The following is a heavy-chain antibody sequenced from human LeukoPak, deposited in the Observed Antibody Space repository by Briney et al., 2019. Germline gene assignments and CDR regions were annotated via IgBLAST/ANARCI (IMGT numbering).Heavy chain of an antibody. V-gene: IGHV3-30*18. D-gene: IGHD5-18*01. CDR1: GFTFSSYG. Sequence: GRSLRLSCAASGFTFSSYGMHWVRRAPGKGLEWVAVISYDGSNKYYADSVKGRFTISRDNSKNTLCLQMHSLRAEDTAVYYCAKDRGYSYFDYWGQGTLVTVSS. CDR3: AKDRGYSYFDY. CDR2: ISYDGSNK. J-gene: IGHJ4*02.